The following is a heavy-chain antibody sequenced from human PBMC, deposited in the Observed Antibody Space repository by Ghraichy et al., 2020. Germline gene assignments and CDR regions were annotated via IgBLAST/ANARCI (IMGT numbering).Heavy chain of an antibody. Sequence: ASVKVSCKASGYTFTSYDINWVRQATGQGLEWMGWMHPNSANTGYAQKFQGRVTMTRTTSISTAYMELSSLRSEDTAVYYCVRTPPNWGFDYWGQGTLVTVSS. CDR1: GYTFTSYD. CDR3: VRTPPNWGFDY. D-gene: IGHD7-27*01. J-gene: IGHJ4*02. CDR2: MHPNSANT. V-gene: IGHV1-8*01.